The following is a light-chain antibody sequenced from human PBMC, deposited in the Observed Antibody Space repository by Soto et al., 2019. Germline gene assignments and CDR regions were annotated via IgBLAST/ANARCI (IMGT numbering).Light chain of an antibody. CDR2: KAS. CDR3: QQYDSFSWT. J-gene: IGKJ1*01. V-gene: IGKV1-5*03. CDR1: QSILSW. Sequence: DIQMNQSPSSLSASVGDRVTIACRASQSILSWLAWYQQKPGKAPKLLIYKASSLESGVPSRFSGNGSGTEFTLTISSLQPDDSATYYCQQYDSFSWTFGQGTKVDIK.